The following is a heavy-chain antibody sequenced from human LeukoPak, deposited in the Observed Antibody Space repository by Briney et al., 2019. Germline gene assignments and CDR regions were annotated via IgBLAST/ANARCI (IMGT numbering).Heavy chain of an antibody. CDR2: ISYDGSNK. Sequence: PGGSLRLSCAASGFTFSSYAMHWVRQAPGKGLEWVAVISYDGSNKYYADSVKGRFTISRDNSKDTLYLQMNSLRAEDTALFYCAKSEGYYYYYGVDVWGQGTTVTVSS. J-gene: IGHJ6*02. CDR3: AKSEGYYYYYGVDV. CDR1: GFTFSSYA. V-gene: IGHV3-30-3*02.